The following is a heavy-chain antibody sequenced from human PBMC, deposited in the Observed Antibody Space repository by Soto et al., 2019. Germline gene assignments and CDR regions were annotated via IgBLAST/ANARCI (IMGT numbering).Heavy chain of an antibody. CDR1: GFDFSTHV. V-gene: IGHV3-30-3*01. Sequence: GGSLRLSCVGSGFDFSTHVIHWVRQAPGKGLEWVAVITSDGNNDFYADSVQGRFTISRSNSKNTLFLHLNTPRSEDTAVYFCVRDGAGGYSSGLDLWGPGTLVTVSS. J-gene: IGHJ5*02. CDR2: ITSDGNND. D-gene: IGHD2-15*01. CDR3: VRDGAGGYSSGLDL.